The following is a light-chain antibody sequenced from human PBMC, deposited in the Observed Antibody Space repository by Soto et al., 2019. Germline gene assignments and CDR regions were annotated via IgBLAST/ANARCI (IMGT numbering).Light chain of an antibody. Sequence: EIVLTQSPATLSLSPGERATLSCRASQSVGGFLAWYQQKSGQAPRLLIYDTSKRATGIPARFSGSGSGTGFTLTISSLEPEDCAIYHCQHRRNWPPMYTVGQGTKLEIK. CDR1: QSVGGF. CDR2: DTS. CDR3: QHRRNWPPMYT. J-gene: IGKJ2*01. V-gene: IGKV3-11*01.